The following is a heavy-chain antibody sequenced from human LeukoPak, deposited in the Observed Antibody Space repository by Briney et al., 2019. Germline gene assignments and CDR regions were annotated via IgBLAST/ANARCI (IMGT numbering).Heavy chain of an antibody. V-gene: IGHV3-30*03. D-gene: IGHD3-22*01. CDR3: ARARNDYDSNGFSLLDY. CDR1: GFTFSSYG. J-gene: IGHJ4*02. CDR2: ISYDGSDK. Sequence: GGSLRLSCAASGFTFSSYGMHWVRQAPGKGLEWVAVISYDGSDKYYADSVKGRFTISRDNSKNTLFLQMNSLRAEDTAVYYCARARNDYDSNGFSLLDYWGQGTLVTVSS.